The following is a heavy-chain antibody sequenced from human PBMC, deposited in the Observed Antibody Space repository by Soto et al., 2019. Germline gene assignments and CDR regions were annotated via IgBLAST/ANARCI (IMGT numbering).Heavy chain of an antibody. Sequence: EVQLVESGGGLVKPGGSLRLSCAASGFTFSSYSMNWVRQAPGKGLEWVSSISSSSSYIYYGDSVKGRFTISRDNAKNSLYLQVNSLRAKDTAVYYCAREGIAAALDYWGQGTLVTVSS. D-gene: IGHD6-13*01. V-gene: IGHV3-21*01. J-gene: IGHJ4*02. CDR1: GFTFSSYS. CDR3: AREGIAAALDY. CDR2: ISSSSSYI.